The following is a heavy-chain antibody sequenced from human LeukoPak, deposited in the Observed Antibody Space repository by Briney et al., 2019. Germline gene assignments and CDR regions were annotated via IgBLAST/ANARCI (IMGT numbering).Heavy chain of an antibody. CDR2: IGGSGTTI. V-gene: IGHV3-11*01. D-gene: IGHD3-10*01. J-gene: IGHJ4*02. CDR3: ARFAGSGSYYIDY. Sequence: PGGSLRLSCAASGFTFSSYAMSWIRQAPGKGLEWVSYIGGSGTTIFYAHSVKGRFTISRDNAKNSLYLQMNSLRAEDTAVYYCARFAGSGSYYIDYWGQGTLITVSS. CDR1: GFTFSSYA.